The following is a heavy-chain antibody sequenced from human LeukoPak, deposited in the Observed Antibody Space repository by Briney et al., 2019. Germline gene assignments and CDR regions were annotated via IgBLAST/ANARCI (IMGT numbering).Heavy chain of an antibody. J-gene: IGHJ4*02. CDR3: AKSVQYYYYSSGYPPYYFDY. V-gene: IGHV4-59*01. D-gene: IGHD3-22*01. CDR1: GGSISSYY. CDR2: IYYSGST. Sequence: SETLSLTCTVSGGSISSYYWSWIRQPPGKGLEWIGYIYYSGSTNYNPSLKSRVTISVDTSKNQFSLKLSSVTAADTAVYYCAKSVQYYYYSSGYPPYYFDYWGQGTLVTVSS.